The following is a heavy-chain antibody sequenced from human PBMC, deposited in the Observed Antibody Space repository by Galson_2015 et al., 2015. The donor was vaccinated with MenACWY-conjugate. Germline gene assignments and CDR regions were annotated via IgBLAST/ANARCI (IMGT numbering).Heavy chain of an antibody. J-gene: IGHJ5*02. CDR2: ISSDGSTK. CDR1: RFTFSSYS. V-gene: IGHV3-48*02. Sequence: SLRLSCAASRFTFSSYSMNWVRQAPGKGLEWVSYISSDGSTKYYADSVKGRFTISRDNAKNSLYLQMNSLRDEDTAVYYCAKDEGVAVGGGFDLWGQGTLVTVSS. CDR3: AKDEGVAVGGGFDL. D-gene: IGHD6-19*01.